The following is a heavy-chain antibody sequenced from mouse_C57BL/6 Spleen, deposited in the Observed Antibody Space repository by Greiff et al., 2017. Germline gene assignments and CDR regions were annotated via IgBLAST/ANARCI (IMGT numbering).Heavy chain of an antibody. CDR3: ASPRQLSYAMDY. CDR1: GFSLTSYG. D-gene: IGHD3-2*02. CDR2: IWSGGST. Sequence: VKLMESGPGLVQPSQSLSITCTVSGFSLTSYGVHWVRQSPGKGLEWLGVIWSGGSTDYNAAFISRLSISKDNSKSQVFFKMNSLQADDTAIYYCASPRQLSYAMDYWGQGTSVTVSS. V-gene: IGHV2-2*01. J-gene: IGHJ4*01.